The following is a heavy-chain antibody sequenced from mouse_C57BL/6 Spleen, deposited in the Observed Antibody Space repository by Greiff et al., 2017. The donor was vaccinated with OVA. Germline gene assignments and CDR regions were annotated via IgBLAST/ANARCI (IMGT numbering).Heavy chain of an antibody. V-gene: IGHV5-16*01. D-gene: IGHD1-1*01. CDR2: INYDGSST. CDR3: ARATVVDPWYFDV. Sequence: EVHLVESEGGLVQPGSSMKLSCTASGFTFSDYYMAWVRQVPEKGLEWVANINYDGSSTYYLDSLKSRFIISRDNAKNILYLQMSSLKSEDTATYYCARATVVDPWYFDVWGTGTTVTVSS. CDR1: GFTFSDYY. J-gene: IGHJ1*03.